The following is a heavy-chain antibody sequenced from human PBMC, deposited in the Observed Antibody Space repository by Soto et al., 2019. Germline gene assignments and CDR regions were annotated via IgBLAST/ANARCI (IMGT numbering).Heavy chain of an antibody. J-gene: IGHJ5*02. CDR2: INHSGST. CDR1: GGSFSGYY. D-gene: IGHD5-12*01. Sequence: QVQLQQWGAGLLKPSETLSLTCAVYGGSFSGYYWSWIRQPPGKGLEWIGEINHSGSTNYNPSLTSRVTISVDTPKTQFSPKLSSVTASDTAVYYCARRIDGYNPLTNWFDPWGQGTLVTVAS. V-gene: IGHV4-34*01. CDR3: ARRIDGYNPLTNWFDP.